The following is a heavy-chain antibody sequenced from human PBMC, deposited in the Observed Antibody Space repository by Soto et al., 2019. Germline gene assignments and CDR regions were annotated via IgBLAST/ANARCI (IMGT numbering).Heavy chain of an antibody. CDR2: ISAYNGDT. V-gene: IGHV1-18*01. Sequence: QVQLVQSGAEVKKPGASVKVSCKASGYTFTSHGISWVRQAPGQGLEWMGWISAYNGDTNYAQKLQGRVTVTTDTSTSTAYVELRSLRSEDTSVYDSVLLVRVSNSESFPYIDAVGKGSTITVSS. J-gene: IGHJ6*03. CDR3: VLLVRVSNSESFPYIDA. D-gene: IGHD3-10*01. CDR1: GYTFTSHG.